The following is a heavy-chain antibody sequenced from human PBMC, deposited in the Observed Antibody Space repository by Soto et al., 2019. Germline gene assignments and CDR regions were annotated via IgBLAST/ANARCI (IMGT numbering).Heavy chain of an antibody. D-gene: IGHD4-17*01. CDR1: GGSVSSCSYY. Sequence: LSLTCTVSGGSVSSCSYYWIWIRQPPGKGLEWIGYIYYSGSTNYNPSLKSRVTISVDTSKNKFSLKLSSVTAADTAVYYCARVVGFVITVTGVDYWGQGSLVTVLL. J-gene: IGHJ4*02. CDR3: ARVVGFVITVTGVDY. CDR2: IYYSGST. V-gene: IGHV4-61*01.